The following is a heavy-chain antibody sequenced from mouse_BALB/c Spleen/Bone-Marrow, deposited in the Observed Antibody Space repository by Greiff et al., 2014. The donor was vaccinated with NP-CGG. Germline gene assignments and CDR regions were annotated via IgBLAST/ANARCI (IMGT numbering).Heavy chain of an antibody. D-gene: IGHD1-1*01. CDR1: GYVFTDYW. Sequence: QVQLKQSGAELVRPGSSVKISCKASGYVFTDYWMNWLRQRPGQGLEWIGQIFPVNVDTNYKANFKDKVTLTADKSSTTAYMQLNSLTSEDSAVYFCARFATGSFAYWGQGTLVTVSA. V-gene: IGHV1-80*01. CDR2: IFPVNVDT. CDR3: ARFATGSFAY. J-gene: IGHJ3*01.